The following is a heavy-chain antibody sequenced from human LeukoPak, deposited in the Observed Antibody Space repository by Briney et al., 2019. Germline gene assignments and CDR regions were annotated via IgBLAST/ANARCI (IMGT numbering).Heavy chain of an antibody. J-gene: IGHJ4*02. Sequence: SETLSLTCTVSGGSISSSSYYWGWIRQPPGKGLEWIGSIYYSGSTYYNPSLKSRVTISVDTSKNQFSLKLSSVTAADTAVYHCARWCYDSSGYYLSFDYWGQGTLVTVSS. CDR2: IYYSGST. V-gene: IGHV4-39*01. D-gene: IGHD3-22*01. CDR1: GGSISSSSYY. CDR3: ARWCYDSSGYYLSFDY.